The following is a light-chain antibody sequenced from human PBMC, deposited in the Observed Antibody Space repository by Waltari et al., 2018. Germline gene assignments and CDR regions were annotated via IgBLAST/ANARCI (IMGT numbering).Light chain of an antibody. Sequence: ELVMPQSPAPLSVSPGDRATLSRRASQSVSSNFAWYQQKRGPAPRPLIYGASTRATGIPARFSGSGSGTEFTLTISSMQSEDFAVYYCQQYNNWPLTVGGGTKVEIK. CDR2: GAS. CDR1: QSVSSN. J-gene: IGKJ4*01. CDR3: QQYNNWPLT. V-gene: IGKV3-15*01.